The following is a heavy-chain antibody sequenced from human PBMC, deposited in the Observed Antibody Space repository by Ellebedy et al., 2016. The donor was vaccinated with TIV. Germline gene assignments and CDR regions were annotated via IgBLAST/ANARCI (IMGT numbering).Heavy chain of an antibody. CDR3: ARDASSDYYDSSGYDY. Sequence: PGGSLRLSCAASGFTFSSYVMHWVRQAPGKGLEGVAGISYDGSNKYYADPVKARFTISRDNSENTLDLQMNSLRAEDTAVYYCARDASSDYYDSSGYDYWGQGTLVTVSS. D-gene: IGHD3-22*01. CDR1: GFTFSSYV. J-gene: IGHJ4*02. CDR2: ISYDGSNK. V-gene: IGHV3-30*04.